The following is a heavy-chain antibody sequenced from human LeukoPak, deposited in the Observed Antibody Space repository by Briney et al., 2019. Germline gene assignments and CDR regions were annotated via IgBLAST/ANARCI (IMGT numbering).Heavy chain of an antibody. V-gene: IGHV3-49*03. Sequence: GGSLRLSCTTSGFTFGDYFMSWFRQAPGKGLEWVGFIRSEAYGGTTEYAASLKGRFIISRDDSKSIAYLQMNGLKTEDTAVYYCTRVIVVITAIEGFDYWGQGTLVTVSS. J-gene: IGHJ4*02. CDR2: IRSEAYGGTT. CDR3: TRVIVVITAIEGFDY. D-gene: IGHD2-21*02. CDR1: GFTFGDYF.